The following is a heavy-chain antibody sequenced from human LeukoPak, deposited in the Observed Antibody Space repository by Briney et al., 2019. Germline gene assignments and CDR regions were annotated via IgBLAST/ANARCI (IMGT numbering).Heavy chain of an antibody. Sequence: GGSLRLSCAASGLTFSRYNMNWVRKAPGKGLEWVSSIGTISNKIYYTDSVKGRFTISRDNAKNSLYLQVDSLRVEDTAVYFCASGTVGNYALDYWGQGTLVTVSS. D-gene: IGHD1-7*01. CDR3: ASGTVGNYALDY. CDR2: IGTISNKI. J-gene: IGHJ4*02. V-gene: IGHV3-21*01. CDR1: GLTFSRYN.